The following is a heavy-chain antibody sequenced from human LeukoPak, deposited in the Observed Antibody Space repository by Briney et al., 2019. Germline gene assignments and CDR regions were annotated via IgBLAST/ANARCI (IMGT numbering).Heavy chain of an antibody. CDR2: ISSSSSYI. CDR3: ARARGYCSSTSCYLFDY. J-gene: IGHJ4*02. V-gene: IGHV3-21*01. Sequence: GGSLRLSCAASGFTSSSYSMNWVRQDPGKGLEWVSSISSSSSYIYYADSVKGRFTISRDNAKNSLYLQMNSLRAEDTAVYYCARARGYCSSTSCYLFDYWGQGTLVTVSS. CDR1: GFTSSSYS. D-gene: IGHD2-2*01.